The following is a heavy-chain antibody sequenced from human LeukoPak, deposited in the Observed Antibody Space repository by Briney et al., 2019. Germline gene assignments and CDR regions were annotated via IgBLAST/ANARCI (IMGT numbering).Heavy chain of an antibody. CDR1: GGSIRRSSNY. CDR3: ASIDSTNHYYDY. D-gene: IGHD3-22*01. V-gene: IGHV4-39*01. CDR2: IYYSGST. J-gene: IGHJ4*02. Sequence: SETLSLTCSVSGGSIRRSSNYWGWIRQPPGKGLEWIGSIYYSGSTYYSPSPKSRVTISVDTSKNQFSLKLSSVTAADTAVYYCASIDSTNHYYDYWGQGTLVTVSS.